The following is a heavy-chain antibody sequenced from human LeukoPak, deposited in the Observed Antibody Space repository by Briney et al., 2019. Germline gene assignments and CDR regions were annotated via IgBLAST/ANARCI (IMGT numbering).Heavy chain of an antibody. D-gene: IGHD6-13*01. J-gene: IGHJ4*02. CDR3: AKRDSRCWYFDY. CDR1: GFTFSSDV. V-gene: IGHV3-23*01. Sequence: GGSLRLSRAASGFTFSSDVMSWVGQAPGQGLEWVSTISVSGGSTNYAHSVKGRVTISRDTSKNTLYLQLNSLRAGDTAVYYCAKRDSRCWYFDYWGQGTLVTVSS. CDR2: ISVSGGST.